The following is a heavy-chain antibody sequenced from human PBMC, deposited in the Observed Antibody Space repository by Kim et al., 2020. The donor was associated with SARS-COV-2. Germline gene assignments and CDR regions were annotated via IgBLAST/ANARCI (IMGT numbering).Heavy chain of an antibody. J-gene: IGHJ6*02. D-gene: IGHD6-13*01. CDR1: GFTFSSYW. V-gene: IGHV3-7*01. CDR3: AREGYSSSWYDYYYGMDV. Sequence: GGSLRLSCAASGFTFSSYWMSWVRQAPGKGLEWVANIKQDGSEKYYVDSVKGRFTISRDNAKNSLYLQMNSLRAEDTAVYYCAREGYSSSWYDYYYGMDVWGQGTTVTVSS. CDR2: IKQDGSEK.